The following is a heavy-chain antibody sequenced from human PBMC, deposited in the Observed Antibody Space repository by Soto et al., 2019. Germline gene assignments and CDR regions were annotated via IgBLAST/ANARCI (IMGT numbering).Heavy chain of an antibody. CDR3: AVNVAYDYVWGNSDGNDY. J-gene: IGHJ4*02. Sequence: SETLSLTCTVSGGSISSNSYYWDWIRQPPGKGLEWIGSIYYSGATYYNPSLQSRVTISVDTSKNQFSLHLSSVTAADTAVYYCAVNVAYDYVWGNSDGNDYWGQGTLVTVSS. V-gene: IGHV4-39*01. D-gene: IGHD3-16*01. CDR1: GGSISSNSYY. CDR2: IYYSGAT.